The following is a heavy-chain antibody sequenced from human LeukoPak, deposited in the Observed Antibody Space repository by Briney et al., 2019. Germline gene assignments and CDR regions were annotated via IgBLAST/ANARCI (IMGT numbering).Heavy chain of an antibody. D-gene: IGHD3-3*01. CDR1: GYTFTGYY. Sequence: ASVKVSCKASGYTFTGYYMHWVRQAPGQGLEWMGWINPNSGGTNYAQKFQGWVTMTRDTSISTAYMELSRLRSDDTAVYYCARGGLMSGPTRAYYYYMDVWGKGTTVTVSS. V-gene: IGHV1-2*04. CDR2: INPNSGGT. CDR3: ARGGLMSGPTRAYYYYMDV. J-gene: IGHJ6*03.